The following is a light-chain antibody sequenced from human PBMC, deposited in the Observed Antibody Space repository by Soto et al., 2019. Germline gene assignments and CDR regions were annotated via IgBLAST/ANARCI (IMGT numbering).Light chain of an antibody. V-gene: IGKV3-20*01. CDR3: QQDCSSRMYT. Sequence: EIVLTQSPGTLSLSPGERATLSCRASQSVSSSYLAWYQQKPGQAPRLLIYGASSRATGIPDRFSGSGSGADFPLTISRLEPEDFAVYYVQQDCSSRMYTFGQGTKLEIK. CDR1: QSVSSSY. J-gene: IGKJ2*01. CDR2: GAS.